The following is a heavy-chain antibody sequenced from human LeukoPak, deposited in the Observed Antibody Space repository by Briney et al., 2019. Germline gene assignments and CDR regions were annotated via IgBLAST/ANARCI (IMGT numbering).Heavy chain of an antibody. J-gene: IGHJ4*02. D-gene: IGHD2-2*01. CDR3: ARDWGYCSSTKCHLFDY. Sequence: GGSLRLSCAASGFTFRSRAMSWVRQAPGKGLEWVSTITGSGGSTYYADSVKGRFTISRDNSKNTLYLQMNSLRAEDTAVYYCARDWGYCSSTKCHLFDYWGQGTLVTVSS. CDR2: ITGSGGST. V-gene: IGHV3-23*01. CDR1: GFTFRSRA.